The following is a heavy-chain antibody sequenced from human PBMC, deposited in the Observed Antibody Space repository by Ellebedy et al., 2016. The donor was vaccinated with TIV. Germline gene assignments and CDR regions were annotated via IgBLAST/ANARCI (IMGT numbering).Heavy chain of an antibody. CDR3: ARDRPATVVAGALEY. D-gene: IGHD3-22*01. CDR1: GFTFSSYV. V-gene: IGHV3-30*09. CDR2: ISYDGSNK. Sequence: PGGSLRLSCAASGFTFSSYVMHWVRQDPGKGLEWVASISYDGSNKYYADAVKGRFAISRDTSENTLYLQVNSLTTEDTAVYYCARDRPATVVAGALEYWGQGTLVTVSS. J-gene: IGHJ4*02.